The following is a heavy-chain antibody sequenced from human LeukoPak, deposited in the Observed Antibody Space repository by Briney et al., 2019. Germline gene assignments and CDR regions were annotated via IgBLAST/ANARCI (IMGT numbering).Heavy chain of an antibody. D-gene: IGHD5-18*01. V-gene: IGHV3-33*01. CDR3: ARDVDTSSHSSQLDP. CDR2: IQSDGSKQ. CDR1: GFTFSTFG. J-gene: IGHJ5*02. Sequence: GGSLRLSCAPAGFTFSTFGIHWVHQTPGKGLEWGAAIQSDGSKQYYGDSVKGRFTISRDSSKNTVYLQMNSLRDEDTAVYYCARDVDTSSHSSQLDPWGQGTLVTVSS.